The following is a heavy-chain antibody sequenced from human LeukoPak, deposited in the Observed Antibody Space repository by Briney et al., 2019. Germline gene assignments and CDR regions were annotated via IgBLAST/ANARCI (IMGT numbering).Heavy chain of an antibody. CDR1: GGTFSSYA. CDR2: IIPIFGTA. V-gene: IGHV1-69*05. Sequence: SVKVSCKASGGTFSSYAISWVRQAPGQGLEWMGRIIPIFGTANYAQKFQGRVTITTDESTSTAYMELSSLRSEDMAVYYCARETEGTENYFDYWGQGTLVTVSS. CDR3: ARETEGTENYFDY. J-gene: IGHJ4*02. D-gene: IGHD1-1*01.